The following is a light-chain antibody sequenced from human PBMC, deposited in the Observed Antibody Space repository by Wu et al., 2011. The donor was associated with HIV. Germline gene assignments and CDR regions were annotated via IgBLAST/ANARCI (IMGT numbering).Light chain of an antibody. CDR1: QXVRSS. CDR2: DAS. Sequence: LAPRERATLSCRASQXVRSSLAWYRQKPGQAPSLLIFDASNRDIGISTRFSGSGSGTDFILIINSLEPEDFAVYYCQQGSNWPLTFGQGTRLEIK. CDR3: QQGSNWPLT. V-gene: IGKV3-11*01. J-gene: IGKJ5*01.